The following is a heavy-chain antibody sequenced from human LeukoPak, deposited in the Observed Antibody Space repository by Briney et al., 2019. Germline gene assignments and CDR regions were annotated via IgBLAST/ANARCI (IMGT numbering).Heavy chain of an antibody. CDR1: GGSISSSSYY. CDR2: IYYSGST. D-gene: IGHD1-26*01. J-gene: IGHJ3*02. Sequence: SETLSLTCTVSGGSISSSSYYWGWIRQPPGKGLEWIGSIYYSGSTYYNPSLESRVTISVDTSMTQFSLRLTSLTAADTAVNFCARDIGIYPHVAFDIWGQGTLVTVSS. CDR3: ARDIGIYPHVAFDI. V-gene: IGHV4-39*07.